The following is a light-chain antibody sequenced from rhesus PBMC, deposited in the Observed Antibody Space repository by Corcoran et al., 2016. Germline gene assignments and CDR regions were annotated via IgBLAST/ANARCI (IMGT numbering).Light chain of an antibody. CDR1: QGISTY. CDR3: LQYNSDPLT. CDR2: KAS. J-gene: IGKJ4*01. V-gene: IGKV1-43*02. Sequence: DIQMTQSPSSLSASVGDRVTITCRASQGISTYLNWYQQKPGKAPKRLLYKASSLVSGVPSRFSGSGAGTVFTLTISSLQPEDFATYYCLQYNSDPLTFGGGTKVEVK.